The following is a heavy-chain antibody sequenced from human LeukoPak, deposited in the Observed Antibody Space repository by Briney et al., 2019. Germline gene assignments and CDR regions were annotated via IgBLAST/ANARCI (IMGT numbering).Heavy chain of an antibody. V-gene: IGHV3-74*01. J-gene: IGHJ4*02. CDR2: INRDGSTT. CDR3: AMDAAVKDS. Sequence: PGGSLRLSCAASGFTFSSNWMHWVRQAPGKGVVWVSHINRDGSTTYYADSVKGRFTISRDNAKNTLYLQMNSLRAEDTAVYYCAMDAAVKDSWGQGTLVTVSS. CDR1: GFTFSSNW. D-gene: IGHD4-17*01.